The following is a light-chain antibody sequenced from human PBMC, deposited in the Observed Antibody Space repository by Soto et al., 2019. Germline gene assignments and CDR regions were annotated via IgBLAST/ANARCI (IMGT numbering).Light chain of an antibody. V-gene: IGKV3-15*01. CDR2: DTS. Sequence: EIVMTQSPATLSVSPGERVTLSCRASQSVSSSLAWYQQKPGQAPRLLIYDTSTRATTIPARFSGSGSGTEFTLTISGLQSEDSAVYYCQQYKNWPPYTFGQGTKV. CDR1: QSVSSS. J-gene: IGKJ2*01. CDR3: QQYKNWPPYT.